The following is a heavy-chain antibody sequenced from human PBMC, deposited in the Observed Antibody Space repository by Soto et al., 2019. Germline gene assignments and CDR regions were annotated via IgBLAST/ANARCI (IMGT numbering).Heavy chain of an antibody. CDR2: LHSDGSTT. D-gene: IGHD2-2*02. J-gene: IGHJ6*02. V-gene: IGHV3-74*03. CDR1: GFIFSSYW. Sequence: GGSLRLSCAASGFIFSSYWMHWVRQAPGKGLVWVSRLHSDGSTTTYADSVKGRFTISRDNAKNTLYLQMNSLRAEDTAVYYCARELPTTIRGGYYYSYGMDVWGQGTTATVSS. CDR3: ARELPTTIRGGYYYSYGMDV.